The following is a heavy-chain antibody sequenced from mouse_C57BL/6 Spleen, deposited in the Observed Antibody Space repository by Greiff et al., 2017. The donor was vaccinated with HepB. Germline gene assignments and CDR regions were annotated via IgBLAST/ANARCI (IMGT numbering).Heavy chain of an antibody. CDR3: ARDYSNYFDY. CDR2: IYPRSGNT. Sequence: VQLQESGPELVKPGASVKISCKASGYSFTSYYIHWVKQRPGQGLEWIGWIYPRSGNTKYNEKFKGKATLTADTSSSTAYMQLSSLTSEDSAVYYCARDYSNYFDYWGQGTTLTVSS. D-gene: IGHD2-5*01. V-gene: IGHV1-66*01. CDR1: GYSFTSYY. J-gene: IGHJ2*01.